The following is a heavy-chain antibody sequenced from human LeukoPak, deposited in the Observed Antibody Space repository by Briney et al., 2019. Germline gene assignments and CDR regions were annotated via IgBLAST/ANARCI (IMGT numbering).Heavy chain of an antibody. CDR1: KFTFNTYW. D-gene: IGHD5-24*01. V-gene: IGHV3-7*01. Sequence: GGSLRLSCAASKFTFNTYWMSWVRQAPGKGLEWVATIKRDGSEKYYVDPVKGRFTISRDNSKNTVYLQMNSLRTEDTAVYYCARPSPPGDGYNPCDYWGPGALVIVSS. CDR3: ARPSPPGDGYNPCDY. J-gene: IGHJ4*02. CDR2: IKRDGSEK.